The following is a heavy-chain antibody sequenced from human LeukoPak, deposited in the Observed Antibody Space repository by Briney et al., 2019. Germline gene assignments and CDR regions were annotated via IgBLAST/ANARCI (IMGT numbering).Heavy chain of an antibody. D-gene: IGHD3-3*01. V-gene: IGHV3-7*01. J-gene: IGHJ4*02. CDR2: INQDESER. CDR1: GFIFSRYW. CDR3: ARWEDFWSGYYLDY. Sequence: GGSLRLSCATSGFIFSRYWMSWVRQAPGKGLEWVANINQDESERNYVDSVKGRFTISRDNAENSLYLQMNSLRAEDTAVYYCARWEDFWSGYYLDYWGQGTLVTVSS.